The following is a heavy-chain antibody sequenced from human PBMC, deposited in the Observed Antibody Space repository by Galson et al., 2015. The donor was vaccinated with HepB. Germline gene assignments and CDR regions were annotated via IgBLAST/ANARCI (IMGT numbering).Heavy chain of an antibody. V-gene: IGHV1-18*01. CDR1: GYTFSNFG. D-gene: IGHD2-15*01. CDR2: ISGYSGDT. Sequence: SVKVSCKASGYTFSNFGVTWLRQAPGLGLEWMGWISGYSGDTSYAQEFQGRVTMTTDTSTTTAYMELRSLRSDDTAMYYCARRVAAGTFWFDPWGQGTLVIVSS. J-gene: IGHJ5*02. CDR3: ARRVAAGTFWFDP.